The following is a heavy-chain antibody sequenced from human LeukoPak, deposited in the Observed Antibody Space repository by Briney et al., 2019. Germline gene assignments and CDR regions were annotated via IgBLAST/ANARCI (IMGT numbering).Heavy chain of an antibody. V-gene: IGHV4-59*01. CDR1: GGSIISYY. J-gene: IGHJ4*01. Sequence: SGTLCLTCTVSGGSIISYYWSWIRHPPGRGLEWMGDIYYSGITIYTPSLKSRVTISVDTSTNQFSLKLSSVTAADTAVYYCAGWSGYYRDYWGHGTLVTVSS. CDR3: AGWSGYYRDY. CDR2: IYYSGIT. D-gene: IGHD3-3*01.